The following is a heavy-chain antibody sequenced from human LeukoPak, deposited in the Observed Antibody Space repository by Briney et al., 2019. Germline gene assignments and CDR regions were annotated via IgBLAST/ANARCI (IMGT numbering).Heavy chain of an antibody. CDR3: ARQFGKRNWFDP. CDR1: GFTVSNNY. V-gene: IGHV3-66*02. J-gene: IGHJ5*02. CDR2: IYSVGST. D-gene: IGHD3-10*01. Sequence: GGSLRLSCAASGFTVSNNYMSWVRQAPGKGLEWVSVIYSVGSTNYADSVKGRFTLSRDNSKNTLYLQMDSLRVEDTAVYYCARQFGKRNWFDPWGQGTLVTVSS.